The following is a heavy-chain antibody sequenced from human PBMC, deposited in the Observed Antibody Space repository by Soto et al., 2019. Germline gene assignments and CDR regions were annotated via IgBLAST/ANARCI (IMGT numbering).Heavy chain of an antibody. D-gene: IGHD3-22*01. V-gene: IGHV4-4*02. CDR1: GGSISSSNW. CDR2: IYHSGST. J-gene: IGHJ4*02. CDR3: ARIYYDSVFDY. Sequence: SETLSLTCAVSGGSISSSNWWSWVRQPPGKGLEWIGEIYHSGSTNYNPSLKSRVSISVDRSKNQFSLKLSSVTAADTAVYYCARIYYDSVFDYWGQGTLVTVSS.